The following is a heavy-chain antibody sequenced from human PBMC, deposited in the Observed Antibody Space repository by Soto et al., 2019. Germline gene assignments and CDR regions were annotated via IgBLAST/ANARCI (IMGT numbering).Heavy chain of an antibody. Sequence: ASVKVSCKASGYTLTRYYLHWVRQAPGQGPEWMGIINPSGGITNDAQKFQDRLTLTSDTHTKTLNIEPSSLRSEDTAVPYVATRVYSPRYYYSYGMEVWGQGTTVTVSS. V-gene: IGHV1-46*01. D-gene: IGHD1-26*01. J-gene: IGHJ6*02. CDR2: INPSGGIT. CDR3: ATRVYSPRYYYSYGMEV. CDR1: GYTLTRYY.